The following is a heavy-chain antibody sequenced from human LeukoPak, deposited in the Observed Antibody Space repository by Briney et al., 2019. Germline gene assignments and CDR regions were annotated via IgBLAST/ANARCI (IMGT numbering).Heavy chain of an antibody. V-gene: IGHV1-69*05. J-gene: IGHJ5*02. CDR3: ARDHTVTSRDNWFDP. CDR2: IIPIFGTA. CDR1: GGTFISYA. D-gene: IGHD4-11*01. Sequence: SVKVSCKASGGTFISYAISWVRQAPGQGLEWMGGIIPIFGTANYAQKFQGRVTITTDESTSTAYMELSSLRSEDTAVYYCARDHTVTSRDNWFDPWGQGTLVTVSS.